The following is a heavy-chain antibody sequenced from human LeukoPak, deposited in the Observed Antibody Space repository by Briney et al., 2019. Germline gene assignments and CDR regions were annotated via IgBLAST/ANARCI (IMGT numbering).Heavy chain of an antibody. CDR3: ARVVAVAAHFDY. CDR2: INPSGGST. CDR1: RGTFSSYA. D-gene: IGHD6-19*01. V-gene: IGHV1-46*01. Sequence: ASVKVSCKASRGTFSSYAISWVRQAPGQGLEWMGIINPSGGSTSYAQKFQGRVTMTRDTSTSTVYMELSSLRSEDTAVYYCARVVAVAAHFDYWGQGTLVTVSS. J-gene: IGHJ4*02.